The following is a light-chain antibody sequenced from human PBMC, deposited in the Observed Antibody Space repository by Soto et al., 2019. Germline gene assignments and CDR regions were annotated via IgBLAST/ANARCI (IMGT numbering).Light chain of an antibody. CDR1: SSDVGGYNY. V-gene: IGLV2-8*01. CDR3: RSHAASNNLGV. Sequence: QSALTQPPSGAGSPGQSVTISCIGTSSDVGGYNYVSWYQQHPGKAPIHMIYEVSKRPSGVPDRFSGSKSGNTASLTVSGLQAENEADYYCRSHAASNNLGVFGGGAKGTVL. CDR2: EVS. J-gene: IGLJ2*01.